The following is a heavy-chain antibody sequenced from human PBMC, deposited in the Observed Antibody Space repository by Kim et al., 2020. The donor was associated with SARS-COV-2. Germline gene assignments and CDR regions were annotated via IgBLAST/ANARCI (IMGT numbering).Heavy chain of an antibody. CDR2: RP. CDR3: ARLLVAGIDY. J-gene: IGHJ4*02. D-gene: IGHD6-19*01. Sequence: RPSSNPSLKSRVTISVDTSKNQFSLKLSSVTAADTAVYYCARLLVAGIDYWGQGTLVTVSS. V-gene: IGHV4-39*01.